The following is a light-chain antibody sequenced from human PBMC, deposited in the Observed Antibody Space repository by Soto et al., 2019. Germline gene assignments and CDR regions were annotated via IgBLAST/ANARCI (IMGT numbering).Light chain of an antibody. CDR2: EVS. CDR3: SSNRGSSTWV. V-gene: IGLV2-14*01. Sequence: QSALTQPASVSGSPGQSITISCTGTSSDVGRYNYVSWYQQHPGKAPKLMIYEVSNRPSGVSNRFSGSKSGNTASLTISGLQAEDEADYYCSSNRGSSTWVFGGGTKVTVL. J-gene: IGLJ3*02. CDR1: SSDVGRYNY.